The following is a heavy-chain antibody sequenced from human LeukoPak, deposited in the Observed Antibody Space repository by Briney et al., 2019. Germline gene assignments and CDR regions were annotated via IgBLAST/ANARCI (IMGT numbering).Heavy chain of an antibody. Sequence: PGRSLRLSCAASGSIFYEYAMHWVRHAPGKGLEWVSNISWNSDIILYADSVKGRFTISRDNDKNSLYLEMNSLRPEDMALYYCVKSGGYYYMDAWGKGATVIVSS. CDR1: GSIFYEYA. CDR3: VKSGGYYYMDA. J-gene: IGHJ6*03. CDR2: ISWNSDII. V-gene: IGHV3-9*03. D-gene: IGHD3-16*01.